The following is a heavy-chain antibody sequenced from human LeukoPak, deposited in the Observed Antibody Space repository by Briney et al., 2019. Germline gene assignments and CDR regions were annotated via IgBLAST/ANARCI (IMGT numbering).Heavy chain of an antibody. V-gene: IGHV1-2*02. D-gene: IGHD2-2*01. CDR3: ATSRYCSSTSCYHGRYYYYYGMDV. J-gene: IGHJ6*02. Sequence: ASVKVSCKASGYTFTGYYMHWVRQAPGQGLEWMGWINPNSGGTNYAQKFQGRVTMTEDTSTDTAYMELSSLRSEDTAVYYCATSRYCSSTSCYHGRYYYYYGMDVWGQGTTVTVSS. CDR2: INPNSGGT. CDR1: GYTFTGYY.